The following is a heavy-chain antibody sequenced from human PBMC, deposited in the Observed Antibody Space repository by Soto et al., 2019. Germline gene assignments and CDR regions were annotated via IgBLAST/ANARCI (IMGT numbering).Heavy chain of an antibody. D-gene: IGHD7-27*01. Sequence: GGSLRLSCAASGLDFSNYHMTWVRQAPGKGLEWVASIKPDGSDMYYVDSVNGRFTISRDNARNSLSLQMSSLRVEDTAFYYCATDLNWESMWGQGTLVTVSS. J-gene: IGHJ4*02. V-gene: IGHV3-7*03. CDR2: IKPDGSDM. CDR1: GLDFSNYH. CDR3: ATDLNWESM.